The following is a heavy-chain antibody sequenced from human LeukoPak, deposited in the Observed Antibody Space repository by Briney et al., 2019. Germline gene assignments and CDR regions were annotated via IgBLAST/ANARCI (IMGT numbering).Heavy chain of an antibody. CDR2: IYYSGST. J-gene: IGHJ4*02. CDR1: GGSLSSSSYY. V-gene: IGHV4-39*01. D-gene: IGHD5-12*01. CDR3: ARLKYSSYDYYFDY. Sequence: PSETLSLTCTVSGGSLSSSSYYWGWIRQPPGTGLEWLGSIYYSGSTYYNPSLKSRVTISVDTCKNQFSLNLSSVTAADAAVYYYARLKYSSYDYYFDYWGQGTLVTVSS.